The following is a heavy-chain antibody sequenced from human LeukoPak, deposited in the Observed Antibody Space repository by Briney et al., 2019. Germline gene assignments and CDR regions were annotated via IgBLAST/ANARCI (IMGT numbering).Heavy chain of an antibody. D-gene: IGHD5-12*01. CDR3: ARRRRLASGYDLSGFDY. V-gene: IGHV4-59*01. CDR2: IDHTGST. CDR1: ADSITIYY. Sequence: SETLSLTCSVPADSITIYYWTWIRQPPGKGLEWIGYIDHTGSTNYSPSLNSRVTISRDTSKNHFSLRLSSLTAADTAVYFCARRRRLASGYDLSGFDYWGQGTLVTVSS. J-gene: IGHJ4*02.